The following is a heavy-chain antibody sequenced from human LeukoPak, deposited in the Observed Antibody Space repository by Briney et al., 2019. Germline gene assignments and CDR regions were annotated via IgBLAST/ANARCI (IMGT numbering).Heavy chain of an antibody. CDR2: INPSTGDT. V-gene: IGHV1-2*02. Sequence: ASVKVSCKTSGYSFTGYYIHWVRQAPGQGLEWMGWINPSTGDTNYAQKFQGRVAMTRDTSITTAYMEMTRLTSDDTAVYYCARASYYYDSSGYPGYYFDYWGQGTLVTVSS. J-gene: IGHJ4*02. CDR1: GYSFTGYY. CDR3: ARASYYYDSSGYPGYYFDY. D-gene: IGHD3-22*01.